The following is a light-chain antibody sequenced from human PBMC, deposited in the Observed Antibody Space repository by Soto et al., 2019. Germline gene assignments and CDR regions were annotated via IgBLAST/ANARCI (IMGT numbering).Light chain of an antibody. CDR2: GAS. J-gene: IGKJ2*01. Sequence: IVMTQSPATLSLSPGERASLSCRASQSINSELAWYQQKPGQPPRLLIYGASTRAAVVPARFTGSESGSEFPLTISVLQSEGFAVYYCQQGYNWPLTFGQGTMLEI. CDR3: QQGYNWPLT. CDR1: QSINSE. V-gene: IGKV3-15*01.